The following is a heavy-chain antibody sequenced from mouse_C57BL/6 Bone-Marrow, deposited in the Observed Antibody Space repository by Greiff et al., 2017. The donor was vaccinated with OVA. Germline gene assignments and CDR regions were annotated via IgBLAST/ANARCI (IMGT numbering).Heavy chain of an antibody. CDR2: ISDGGSYT. CDR3: ARDPMVTAGYFDV. D-gene: IGHD2-2*01. V-gene: IGHV5-4*01. CDR1: GFTFSSYA. Sequence: EVHLVESGGGLVKPGGSLKLSCAASGFTFSSYAMSWVRQTPEKRLEWVATISDGGSYTYYPDNVKGRFTISRDNAKNNLYLQMSHLKSEDTAMYYCARDPMVTAGYFDVWGTGTTVTVSS. J-gene: IGHJ1*03.